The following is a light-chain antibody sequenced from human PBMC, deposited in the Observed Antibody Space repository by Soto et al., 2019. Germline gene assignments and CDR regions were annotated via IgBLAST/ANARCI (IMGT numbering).Light chain of an antibody. CDR3: QQYNNWPLT. CDR2: DAS. CDR1: QSVGSR. J-gene: IGKJ4*01. Sequence: EIVMTQSPATLSVSPGERATLSCRASQSVGSRLAWYQQNPGQPPRLLIYDASIGATGIPPRFSGAWSGTEFTLTISSLQSEDFAVYYCQQYNNWPLTFGGGTKVEIK. V-gene: IGKV3D-15*01.